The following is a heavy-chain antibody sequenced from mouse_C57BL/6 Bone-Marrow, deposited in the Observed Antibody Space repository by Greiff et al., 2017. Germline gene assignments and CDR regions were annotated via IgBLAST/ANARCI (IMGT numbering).Heavy chain of an antibody. CDR2: ISDGGSYT. CDR3: ARVSPDY. V-gene: IGHV5-4*03. Sequence: DVKLVESGGGLVKPGGSLKLSCAASGFTFSSYAMSWVRQTPEKRLEWVATISDGGSYTYYPDNVKGRFTISRDNAKNNLYLQMSHLKSEDTAMYYCARVSPDYWGQGTTLTVSS. J-gene: IGHJ2*01. CDR1: GFTFSSYA.